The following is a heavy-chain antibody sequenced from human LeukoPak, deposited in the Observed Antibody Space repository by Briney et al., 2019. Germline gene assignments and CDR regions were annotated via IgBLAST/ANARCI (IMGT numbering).Heavy chain of an antibody. J-gene: IGHJ4*02. CDR2: ISYDGSNK. CDR3: APRPWDPTPFDY. V-gene: IGHV3-30-3*01. Sequence: QPGRSLRLSCAASGFTFSSYAMHWVRQAPGKGLEWVAVISYDGSNKYYADSVKGRFTISRDNSKNTLYLQMNSLRAEDTAVYYCAPRPWDPTPFDYWGQGTLVTVSS. D-gene: IGHD1-26*01. CDR1: GFTFSSYA.